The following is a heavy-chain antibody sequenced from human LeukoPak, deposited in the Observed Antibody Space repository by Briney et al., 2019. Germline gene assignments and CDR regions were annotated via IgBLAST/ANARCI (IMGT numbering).Heavy chain of an antibody. CDR3: ARVRSTCSGGSCYSGVDWFGP. Sequence: GGSLRLSCAASGFTFSDYYMSWIRQAPGKGLEWVSYISSSSSYTNYADSVKGRFTISRDNAKNSLYLQMNSLRAEATAVYYCARVRSTCSGGSCYSGVDWFGPWGRGTLVTVSS. V-gene: IGHV3-11*06. CDR2: ISSSSSYT. CDR1: GFTFSDYY. J-gene: IGHJ5*02. D-gene: IGHD2-15*01.